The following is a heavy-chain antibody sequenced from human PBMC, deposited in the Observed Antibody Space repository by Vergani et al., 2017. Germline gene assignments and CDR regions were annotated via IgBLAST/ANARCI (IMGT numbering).Heavy chain of an antibody. CDR3: ARVAGSYYNDY. V-gene: IGHV3-21*01. Sequence: VQLVESGGGVVQPGRSLRLSCAASGFTFSSYGMHWVRQAPGKGLEWVSSISSSSSYIYYADSVKGRFTISRDNAKNSLYLQMNSLRAEDTAVYYCARVAGSYYNDYWGQGTLVTVSS. D-gene: IGHD3-10*01. CDR2: ISSSSSYI. J-gene: IGHJ4*02. CDR1: GFTFSSYG.